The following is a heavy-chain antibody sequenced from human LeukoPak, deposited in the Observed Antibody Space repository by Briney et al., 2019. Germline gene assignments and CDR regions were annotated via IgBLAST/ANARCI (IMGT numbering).Heavy chain of an antibody. Sequence: GGSLRLSCAASGLAFSAYKMHWVRQAPRKGLVWVSRISTDGYTTDYADFVQGRFTASRDNTKSTWSLEMNSLRAEDTAVYYCVVGGSPGYWGQGTLVTVSS. V-gene: IGHV3-74*01. J-gene: IGHJ4*02. CDR1: GLAFSAYK. CDR3: VVGGSPGY. D-gene: IGHD2-15*01. CDR2: ISTDGYTT.